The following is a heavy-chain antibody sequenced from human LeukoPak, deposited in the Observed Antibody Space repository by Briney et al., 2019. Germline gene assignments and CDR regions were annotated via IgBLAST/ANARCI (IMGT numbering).Heavy chain of an antibody. J-gene: IGHJ4*02. D-gene: IGHD5-24*01. V-gene: IGHV3-30*19. CDR3: ARSGRDGYNYFFALVSYYFDY. CDR2: IWYDGNNK. CDR1: GFIFSNYG. Sequence: PGTSLRLSCAASGFIFSNYGMHWVRQAPGKGLEWVAVIWYDGNNKYYADSVKGRFTISRDNSKNTLYLQMNSLRAEDTAVYYCARSGRDGYNYFFALVSYYFDYWGQGTLVTVSS.